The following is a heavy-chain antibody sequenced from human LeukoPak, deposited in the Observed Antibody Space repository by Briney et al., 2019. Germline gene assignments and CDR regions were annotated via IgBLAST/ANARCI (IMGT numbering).Heavy chain of an antibody. Sequence: PGRSLRLSGTASGFTFGDYAMSWVRQAPGKWLEWVGFIRSKAYGGTTEYAATVKGRFIISRDDSKSSVYLQMNSLKTEDTAVYYCTREHSYYYDNSGSDYWGQGALVTVSS. D-gene: IGHD3-22*01. V-gene: IGHV3-49*04. J-gene: IGHJ4*02. CDR3: TREHSYYYDNSGSDY. CDR2: IRSKAYGGTT. CDR1: GFTFGDYA.